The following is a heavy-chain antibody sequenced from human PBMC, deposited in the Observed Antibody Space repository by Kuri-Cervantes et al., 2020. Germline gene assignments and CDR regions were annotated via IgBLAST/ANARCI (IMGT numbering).Heavy chain of an antibody. D-gene: IGHD6-19*01. CDR1: GFTFSSYS. CDR2: ISSSSSYI. Sequence: LSLTCAASGFTFSSYSMNWVRQAPGKGLEWVSSISSSSSYIYYADSVKGRFTISRDNAKNSLYLQMNSLRAEDTAVYYCAIGASSSAWVGVDYFDYWGQGTLVTVSS. CDR3: AIGASSSAWVGVDYFDY. J-gene: IGHJ4*02. V-gene: IGHV3-21*01.